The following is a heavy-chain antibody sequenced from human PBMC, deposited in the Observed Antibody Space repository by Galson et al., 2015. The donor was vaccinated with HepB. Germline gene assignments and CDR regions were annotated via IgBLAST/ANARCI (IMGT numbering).Heavy chain of an antibody. D-gene: IGHD1-26*01. CDR1: GFTFDDYA. CDR3: AKERGGATHAFDI. J-gene: IGHJ3*02. Sequence: SLRLSCAASGFTFDDYAMHWVRQAPGKGLEWVSGISWNSGSIGYADSVKGRFTISRDNAKNSLYLQMNSLRAEDTALYYCAKERGGATHAFDIGGQGTMVTVSS. CDR2: ISWNSGSI. V-gene: IGHV3-9*01.